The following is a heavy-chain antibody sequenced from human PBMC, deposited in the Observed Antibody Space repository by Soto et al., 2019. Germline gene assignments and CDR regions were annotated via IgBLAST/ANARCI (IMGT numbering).Heavy chain of an antibody. CDR1: GFTFSSYG. CDR2: ISYDGSNK. J-gene: IGHJ6*03. CDR3: AATYDFWSGYYTVSPYYYMDV. V-gene: IGHV3-30*03. D-gene: IGHD3-3*01. Sequence: GGSLRLSCAASGFTFSSYGMHWVRQAPGKGLEWVAVISYDGSNKYYADSVKGRFTISRDNSKNTLYRQMNSLRAEDTAVYYCAATYDFWSGYYTVSPYYYMDVWGKGTTVTVSS.